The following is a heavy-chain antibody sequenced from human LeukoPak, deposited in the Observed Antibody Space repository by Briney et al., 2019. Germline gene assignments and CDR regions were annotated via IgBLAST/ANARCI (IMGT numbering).Heavy chain of an antibody. D-gene: IGHD1-7*01. J-gene: IGHJ4*02. Sequence: GGSLRLSCAASGFTFSSYWMHWVRQAPGKGLVWVSRINSDGSSTSYADSVKGRFTISRDNSKNTLYLQMNSLRAEDTAVYYCAKGGTANYFDYWGQGTLVTVSS. CDR3: AKGGTANYFDY. V-gene: IGHV3-74*01. CDR2: INSDGSST. CDR1: GFTFSSYW.